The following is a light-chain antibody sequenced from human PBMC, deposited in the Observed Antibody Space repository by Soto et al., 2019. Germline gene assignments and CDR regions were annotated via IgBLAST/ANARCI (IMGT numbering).Light chain of an antibody. CDR1: QSVSSSY. CDR2: GAS. J-gene: IGKJ1*01. V-gene: IGKV3-20*01. CDR3: QQYGSSPL. Sequence: EIVLTQSPGTLSLSPGERATLSCRASQSVSSSYLAWYQQKPGQAPRLLIYGASSRATGIPDRFSGSGSGPDFTLTISRLEPEDFAVYYCQQYGSSPLFGQGTKVEIK.